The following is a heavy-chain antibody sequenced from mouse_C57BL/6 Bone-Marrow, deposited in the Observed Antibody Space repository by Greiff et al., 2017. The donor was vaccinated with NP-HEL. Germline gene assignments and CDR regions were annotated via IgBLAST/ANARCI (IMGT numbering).Heavy chain of an antibody. CDR1: GFTFSSYA. V-gene: IGHV5-4*01. Sequence: DVHLVESGGGLVKPGGSLKLSCAASGFTFSSYAMSWVRQTPEKRLEWVATISDGGSYTYYPDNVKGRFTISRDNAKNNLYLQMNHLKSEDTSMYYCARERGNSYWGQGTLVTVSA. CDR3: ARERGNSY. D-gene: IGHD1-3*01. J-gene: IGHJ3*01. CDR2: ISDGGSYT.